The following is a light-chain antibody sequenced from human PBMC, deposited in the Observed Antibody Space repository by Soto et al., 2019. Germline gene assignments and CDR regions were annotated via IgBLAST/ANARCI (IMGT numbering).Light chain of an antibody. V-gene: IGKV1-39*01. Sequence: DIQETQSPSTLSASVGARVAITCLASQSISSWLAWYQQKPGKAPKFLISAASSLQSGVPSRFSGSGSGTDFTLTISSLQPEDFATYYCQQGYSTPRTFGQGTKVDIK. CDR1: QSISSW. CDR2: AAS. J-gene: IGKJ1*01. CDR3: QQGYSTPRT.